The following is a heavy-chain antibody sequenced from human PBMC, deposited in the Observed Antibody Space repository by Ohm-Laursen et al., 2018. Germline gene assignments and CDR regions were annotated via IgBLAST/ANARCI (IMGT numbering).Heavy chain of an antibody. J-gene: IGHJ4*02. V-gene: IGHV4-59*08. Sequence: SDTLSLTCTVSGGSISRYYWSWFRQPPGKGLEWIGYIYNSGATNYNPSLKSRVTISVDTSKNQFSLRLSSVTAADTAVYYCARRANSAFPYYLDYWGQGTLVTVSS. CDR2: IYNSGAT. CDR3: ARRANSAFPYYLDY. CDR1: GGSISRYY. D-gene: IGHD1-26*01.